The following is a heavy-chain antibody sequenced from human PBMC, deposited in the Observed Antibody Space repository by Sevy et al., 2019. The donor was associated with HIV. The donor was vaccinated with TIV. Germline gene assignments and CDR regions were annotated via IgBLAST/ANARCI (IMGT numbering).Heavy chain of an antibody. CDR2: LYYGGST. D-gene: IGHD1-1*01. V-gene: IGHV3-53*01. Sequence: GGSLRLSCTTSEPIVNINYMYWVRQAPGKGLEWVSVLYYGGSTYYADSVQGRFTISKDISKNTLYLQMGSLRADDTAIYFCAGHERGDGPFWGQGTQVTVSS. CDR3: AGHERGDGPF. CDR1: EPIVNINY. J-gene: IGHJ4*02.